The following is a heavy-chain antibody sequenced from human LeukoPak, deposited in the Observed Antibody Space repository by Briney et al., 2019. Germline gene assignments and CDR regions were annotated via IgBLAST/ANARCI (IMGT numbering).Heavy chain of an antibody. D-gene: IGHD1-26*01. CDR3: ARGGYSGSYLFDY. J-gene: IGHJ4*02. Sequence: ASVKVSCKASGYTFTSYPMHWVRQAPGQGLERMGWINAGNVNTRYSQTFPDRVTITRDTSASTAYMELSSLRSEDTAVYYCARGGYSGSYLFDYWGQGTLVTVSS. CDR1: GYTFTSYP. V-gene: IGHV1-3*01. CDR2: INAGNVNT.